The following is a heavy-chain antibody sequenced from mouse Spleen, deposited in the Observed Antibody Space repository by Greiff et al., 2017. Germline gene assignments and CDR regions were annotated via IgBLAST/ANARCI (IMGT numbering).Heavy chain of an antibody. Sequence: EVQGVESGGDLVKPGGSLKLSCAASGFTFSSYGMSWVRQTPDKRLEWVATISSGGSYTYYADSVKGRFTISRDNAKNTLYLQMSSLKSEDTAMYYCARNWDEDYFDYWGQGTTLTVSS. D-gene: IGHD4-1*01. J-gene: IGHJ2*01. V-gene: IGHV5-6*01. CDR3: ARNWDEDYFDY. CDR1: GFTFSSYG. CDR2: ISSGGSYT.